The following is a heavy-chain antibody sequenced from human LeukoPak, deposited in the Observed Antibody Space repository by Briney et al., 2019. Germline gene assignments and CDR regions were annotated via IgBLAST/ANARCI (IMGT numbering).Heavy chain of an antibody. CDR3: AKDLGGPYYYYGMDV. CDR1: GFTFSSYS. V-gene: IGHV3-30*02. D-gene: IGHD4-23*01. Sequence: GGSLRLSCAASGFTFSSYSMHWVRQAPGKGLEWVAFIRYDGSNKYYADSVKGRFTISRDNSKNTLYLQMNSLRAEDTAVYYCAKDLGGPYYYYGMDVWGQGTTVTVSS. J-gene: IGHJ6*02. CDR2: IRYDGSNK.